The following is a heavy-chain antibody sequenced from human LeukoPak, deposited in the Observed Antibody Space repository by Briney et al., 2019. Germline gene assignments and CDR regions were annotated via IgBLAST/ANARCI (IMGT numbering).Heavy chain of an antibody. J-gene: IGHJ4*02. V-gene: IGHV3-48*04. CDR2: ISSSSSTI. CDR1: GFTFRNYG. Sequence: PGGSLRLSCTTSGFTFRNYGMTWVRQAPGKGLEWVSYISSSSSTIFYADSVKGRFTVSRDDAKNSLDLQMNSLRAEDTAVYYCASLTFYLDYWGQGTLVNVSS. CDR3: ASLTFYLDY.